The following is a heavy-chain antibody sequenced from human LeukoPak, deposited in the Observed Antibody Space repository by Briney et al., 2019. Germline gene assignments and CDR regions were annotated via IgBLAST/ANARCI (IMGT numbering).Heavy chain of an antibody. D-gene: IGHD3-10*02. V-gene: IGHV3-21*01. CDR3: ARGTMFPYYSDY. CDR2: ISSGSSYI. CDR1: GFTFSSYS. Sequence: GGSLRLSCAASGFTFSSYSMNWVRQAPGKGLEWVSFISSGSSYIYYADSVKGRFTISRDNAKNSLYLQMNSLRAEDTAVYYCARGTMFPYYSDYWGQGTLVTVSS. J-gene: IGHJ4*02.